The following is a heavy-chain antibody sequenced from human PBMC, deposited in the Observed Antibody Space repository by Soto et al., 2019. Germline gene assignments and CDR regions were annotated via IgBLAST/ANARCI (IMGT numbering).Heavy chain of an antibody. V-gene: IGHV3-33*01. CDR3: ARDLEEYGGNSGYFQH. D-gene: IGHD2-21*02. J-gene: IGHJ1*01. CDR1: GFTFSSYG. CDR2: IWYDGSNK. Sequence: GGSLRLSCAASGFTFSSYGMHWVRQAPGKGLEWVAVIWYDGSNKYYADSVKGRFTISRDNSKNTLYLQMNSLRAEDTAVYYCARDLEEYGGNSGYFQHWGQGTLVTVSS.